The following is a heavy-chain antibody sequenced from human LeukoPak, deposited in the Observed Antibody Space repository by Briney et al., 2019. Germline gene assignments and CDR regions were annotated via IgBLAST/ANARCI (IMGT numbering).Heavy chain of an antibody. J-gene: IGHJ1*01. CDR1: GVSMRICSYY. Sequence: SETLSLTCTVCGVSMRICSYYWVWIRQPPGRGREWIGSIYSSGSNYYNPSIKSRITISVDTYKNQFCLKLSSVTDAATAVYYCATNEWSGYYFEHWGQGTLVTVSS. CDR2: IYSSGSN. D-gene: IGHD3-3*01. CDR3: ATNEWSGYYFEH. V-gene: IGHV4-39*01.